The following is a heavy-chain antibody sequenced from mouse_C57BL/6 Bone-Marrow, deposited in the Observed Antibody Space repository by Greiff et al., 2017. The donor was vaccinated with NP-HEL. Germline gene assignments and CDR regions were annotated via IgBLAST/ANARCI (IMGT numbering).Heavy chain of an antibody. CDR1: GFTFSSYG. D-gene: IGHD1-1*01. J-gene: IGHJ4*01. CDR2: ISSGGSYT. CDR3: ARSYGSSLYAMDY. V-gene: IGHV5-6*01. Sequence: EVKLVESGGDLVKPGGSLKLSCAASGFTFSSYGMSWVRQTPDKRLEWVATISSGGSYTYYPDSVKGRFTISRDNAKNTLYLQMSSLKSEDTAMYYCARSYGSSLYAMDYWGQGTSVTVSS.